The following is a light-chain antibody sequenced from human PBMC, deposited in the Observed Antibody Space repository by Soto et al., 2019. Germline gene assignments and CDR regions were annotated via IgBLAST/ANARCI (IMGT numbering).Light chain of an antibody. CDR1: QSVSSY. CDR2: DAS. V-gene: IGKV3-11*01. J-gene: IGKJ3*01. Sequence: EIVLTQSPATLSLSPGERATLSCRASQSVSSYLAWYQQKPGQAPRLLIYDASNRATGIPARFSGSGSGTDFTLTISSLESEDFAVYYCQQRSNWQFTFGPGTKVDIX. CDR3: QQRSNWQFT.